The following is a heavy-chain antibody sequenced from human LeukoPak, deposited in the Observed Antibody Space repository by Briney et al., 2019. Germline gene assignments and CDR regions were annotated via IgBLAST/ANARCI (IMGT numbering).Heavy chain of an antibody. J-gene: IGHJ4*02. D-gene: IGHD6-13*01. CDR1: GFRFSSYW. V-gene: IGHV3-74*01. CDR3: ARVAGGTTFDY. CDR2: INTDGSTT. Sequence: GGSLRLSCAASGFRFSSYWMHWVRQAPGKGLVWVSRINTDGSTTSYADSVKGRFTISRDTAKNILYLQMNSLRAEDTAVYYCARVAGGTTFDYWGQGTLVTVSS.